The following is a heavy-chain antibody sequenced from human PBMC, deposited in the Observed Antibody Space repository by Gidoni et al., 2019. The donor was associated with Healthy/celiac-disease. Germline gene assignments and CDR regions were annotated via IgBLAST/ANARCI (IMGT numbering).Heavy chain of an antibody. Sequence: QVQLVESGGGVVQPGRSRRLACEAAGFTFSSYAMHWVRQAPGKGLEWVAVISYDGSNTYYADSVKGRFTISRDNSKNTLYLQMNSLRAEDTAVYYCARGTTVTTNFDYWGQGTLVTVSS. CDR1: GFTFSSYA. CDR2: ISYDGSNT. J-gene: IGHJ4*02. D-gene: IGHD4-17*01. CDR3: ARGTTVTTNFDY. V-gene: IGHV3-30-3*01.